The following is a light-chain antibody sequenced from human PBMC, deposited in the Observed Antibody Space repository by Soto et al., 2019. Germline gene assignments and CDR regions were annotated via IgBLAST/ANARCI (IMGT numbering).Light chain of an antibody. J-gene: IGKJ2*01. V-gene: IGKV3-20*01. CDR2: VAS. CDR1: QSVSSSY. CDR3: QQYGSSPLYT. Sequence: EIVLTQSPGILSLSPGERATLSCRASQSVSSSYLAWYQQKPGQAPRLLIYVASSSATGIPDRFSGSGSGTDFTLTISRLEPEDFAMYYCQQYGSSPLYTFGQVTKLEIK.